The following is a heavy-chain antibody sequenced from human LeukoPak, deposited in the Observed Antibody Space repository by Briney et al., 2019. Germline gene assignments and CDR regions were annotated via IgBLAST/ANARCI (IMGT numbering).Heavy chain of an antibody. D-gene: IGHD6-25*01. CDR3: VRVRLGSGLEGAFDI. CDR2: IYYSGST. Sequence: SETLSLTCTVSGGSISSYFWSWIRQPPGKGLEWIGDIYYSGSTNYNPSLKSRVTISVDTSKNQFSLKLSSVTAADTAVYYCVRVRLGSGLEGAFDIWGQGPMVSVSS. V-gene: IGHV4-59*01. J-gene: IGHJ3*02. CDR1: GGSISSYF.